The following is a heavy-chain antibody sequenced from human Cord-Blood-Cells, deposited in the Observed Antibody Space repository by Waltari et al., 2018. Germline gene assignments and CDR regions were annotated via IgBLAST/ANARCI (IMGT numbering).Heavy chain of an antibody. V-gene: IGHV1-2*02. CDR1: GYTFTGHY. Sequence: QVQLVQSGAEVKKPGASVKVACKASGYTFTGHYMHWVRQPPGQGLEWMGWIKPNSGGTNYEQKFQGRVTMTRDTSISTDYMELSRLRSDDTAVYYCARDRLGAPYYYGMDVWGQGTTVTVSS. CDR2: IKPNSGGT. J-gene: IGHJ6*02. D-gene: IGHD1-26*01. CDR3: ARDRLGAPYYYGMDV.